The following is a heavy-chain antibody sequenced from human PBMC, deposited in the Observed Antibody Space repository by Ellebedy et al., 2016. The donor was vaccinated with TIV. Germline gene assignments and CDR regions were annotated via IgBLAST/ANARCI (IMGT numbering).Heavy chain of an antibody. D-gene: IGHD3-22*01. CDR1: GFTFSTYP. CDR3: VKGGYDRSGYYAPPVEC. Sequence: GESLKISCAASGFTFSTYPMNWVRQAPGKGLEWVAVIANDESGRHYADSVKGRFTISRDNSKNTLDLQMNSLRVEDTAVYYCVKGGYDRSGYYAPPVECWGQGTLVTVSS. CDR2: IANDESGR. V-gene: IGHV3-30*18. J-gene: IGHJ4*02.